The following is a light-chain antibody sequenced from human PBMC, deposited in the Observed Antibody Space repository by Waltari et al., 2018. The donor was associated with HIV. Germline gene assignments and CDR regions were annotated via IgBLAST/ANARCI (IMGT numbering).Light chain of an antibody. J-gene: IGKJ2*01. V-gene: IGKV3-20*01. CDR2: GAS. CDR1: QSLSSSY. Sequence: IVLTQSPGTLSLSPGERATLSCRASQSLSSSYLAWYQQKPGQAPRLPVYGASHRATDIPDRFSGSGSGTDFALTISRVEPEDFAVYYCQQYGSSPKTFGQGTKLEIK. CDR3: QQYGSSPKT.